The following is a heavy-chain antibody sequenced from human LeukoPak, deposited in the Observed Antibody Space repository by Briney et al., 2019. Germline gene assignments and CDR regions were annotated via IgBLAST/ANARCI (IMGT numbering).Heavy chain of an antibody. CDR1: GGSISSSNW. CDR3: ARGEGGSSSWLYYFDY. Sequence: SETLSLTCAVSGGSISSSNWWSWVRQPPGKGLEWIGEIYHSGSTNYNPSLKSRVTISVDKSKNQFSLKLSSVTAADRAVYYCARGEGGSSSWLYYFDYWGQGTLVTVSS. CDR2: IYHSGST. V-gene: IGHV4-4*02. D-gene: IGHD6-13*01. J-gene: IGHJ4*02.